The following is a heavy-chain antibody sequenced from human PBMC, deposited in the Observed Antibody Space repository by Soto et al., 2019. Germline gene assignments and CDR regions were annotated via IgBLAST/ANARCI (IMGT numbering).Heavy chain of an antibody. V-gene: IGHV1-8*01. D-gene: IGHD3-16*01. Sequence: ASVKVSCKASGYSFTNNDVSWVRQATGQGLEWRGWMNPRSGDTGYAQKFQARVTMTRDTSIATAYMELSSLRSDETAIHYCARMATFGSSNWLDPLGQGTLVAASS. CDR3: ARMATFGSSNWLDP. J-gene: IGHJ5*02. CDR2: MNPRSGDT. CDR1: GYSFTNND.